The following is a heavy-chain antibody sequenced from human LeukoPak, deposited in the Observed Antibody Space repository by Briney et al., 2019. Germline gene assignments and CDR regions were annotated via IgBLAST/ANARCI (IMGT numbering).Heavy chain of an antibody. CDR1: GFTFSSYE. CDR3: AKVGDLFITMIVVVTPGYFDY. V-gene: IGHV3-48*03. CDR2: ISSSGSTI. D-gene: IGHD3-22*01. J-gene: IGHJ4*02. Sequence: GGSLRLSCAASGFTFSSYEMNWVRQAPGKGLEWVSYISSSGSTIYYADSVKGRFTISRDNAKNSLYLQMNSLRAEDTAVYYCAKVGDLFITMIVVVTPGYFDYWGQGTLVTVSS.